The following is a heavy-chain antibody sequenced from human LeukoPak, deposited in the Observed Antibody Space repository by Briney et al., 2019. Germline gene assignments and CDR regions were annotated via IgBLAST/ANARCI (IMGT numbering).Heavy chain of an antibody. D-gene: IGHD4-17*01. Sequence: SETLSLTCTVSGGSINSPTFYWSWLRQPAGKGLEWIGRIYTGGNAKSNPSLESRVTISVDTSRSQFSLKLSSVTAADTAIYYCATERVYGVSSPAVDIWGQGTLVTVSS. CDR1: GGSINSPTFY. CDR2: IYTGGNA. CDR3: ATERVYGVSSPAVDI. J-gene: IGHJ4*01. V-gene: IGHV4-61*02.